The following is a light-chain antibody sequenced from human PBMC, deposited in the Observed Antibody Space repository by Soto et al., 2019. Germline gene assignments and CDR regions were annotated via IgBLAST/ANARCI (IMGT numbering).Light chain of an antibody. CDR2: GAS. V-gene: IGKV3-15*01. CDR1: QSVSSN. J-gene: IGKJ2*01. CDR3: QQDNNWPLYT. Sequence: EIVMTQSPATLSVSPGERATLSCRASQSVSSNLAWYQQKPGQAPRLLIYGASTRATGIPARFSGSGSGTEFTLTISSLQSEDFAVYYCQQDNNWPLYTCGRGTKLETK.